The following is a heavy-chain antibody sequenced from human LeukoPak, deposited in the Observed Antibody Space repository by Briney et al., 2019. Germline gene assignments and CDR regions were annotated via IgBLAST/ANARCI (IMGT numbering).Heavy chain of an antibody. Sequence: SETLSLTCTVSGGSISSGGYYWSWIRQHPGKGLRWIGYIYYIGSTYYNPSLKSRVTISVDTSKNQFSLKLSSVTAADTAVYYCARDEGIAARPGLVLRYYGMDVWGQGTTVTVSS. CDR1: GGSISSGGYY. CDR2: IYYIGST. CDR3: ARDEGIAARPGLVLRYYGMDV. V-gene: IGHV4-31*03. J-gene: IGHJ6*02. D-gene: IGHD6-6*01.